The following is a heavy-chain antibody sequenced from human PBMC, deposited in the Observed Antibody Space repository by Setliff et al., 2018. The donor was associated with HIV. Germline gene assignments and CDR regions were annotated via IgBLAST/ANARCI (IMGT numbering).Heavy chain of an antibody. CDR3: ARDVPTYCSSINCYDTMNQNWFDP. V-gene: IGHV1-69*10. Sequence: SVKVSCKASGNTFNIYAISWVRQAPGHGPEWVGGLSPIRSIANYAQKFQGRVTMTIDTSTSTAYTELRSLRSDDTAVYYCARDVPTYCSSINCYDTMNQNWFDPWGQGTLVTVSS. J-gene: IGHJ5*02. CDR1: GNTFNIYA. CDR2: LSPIRSIA. D-gene: IGHD2-2*01.